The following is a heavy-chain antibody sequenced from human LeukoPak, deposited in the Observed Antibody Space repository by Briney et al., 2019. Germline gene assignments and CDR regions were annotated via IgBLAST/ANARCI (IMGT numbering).Heavy chain of an antibody. D-gene: IGHD5-12*01. J-gene: IGHJ4*02. CDR2: IYTSGST. V-gene: IGHV4-61*02. CDR3: ARGSDSGYDSDRFDY. Sequence: SETLSLTCTVSGGSISSSSYYWSWIRQPAGKGLEWIGRIYTSGSTNYNPSLKSRVTMSVDTSKNQFSLKLSSVTAADTAVYYCARGSDSGYDSDRFDYWGQGTLVTVSS. CDR1: GGSISSSSYY.